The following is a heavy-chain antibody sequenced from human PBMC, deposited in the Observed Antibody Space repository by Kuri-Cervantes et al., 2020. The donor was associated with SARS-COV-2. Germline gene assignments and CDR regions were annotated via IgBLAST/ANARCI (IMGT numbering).Heavy chain of an antibody. CDR2: LNPDTGNT. CDR3: ARDSGDWNPDGLDI. D-gene: IGHD2-21*02. V-gene: IGHV1-8*02. Sequence: ASVKVSCKASGYTFTSYGISWVRQAPGQGLEWMGWLNPDTGNTGNAKKFQGRVTMTTDTSINTAYMEVSSLTFEDTAIYYCARDSGDWNPDGLDIWGQGTMVTVSS. J-gene: IGHJ3*02. CDR1: GYTFTSYG.